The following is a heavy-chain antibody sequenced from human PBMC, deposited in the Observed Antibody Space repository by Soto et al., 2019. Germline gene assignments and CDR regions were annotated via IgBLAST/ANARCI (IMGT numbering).Heavy chain of an antibody. Sequence: TLSLTCTVSGGSIISGGYYWSWIRQHPGKGLEWIGYIYYSGSTYYNPSLKSRVTISVDTSKNQFSLKLSSVTAADTAVYYCARGYDFWSGYWTRYYYYGMDVWGQGTTVTVSS. J-gene: IGHJ6*02. CDR3: ARGYDFWSGYWTRYYYYGMDV. CDR1: GGSIISGGYY. CDR2: IYYSGST. D-gene: IGHD3-3*01. V-gene: IGHV4-31*03.